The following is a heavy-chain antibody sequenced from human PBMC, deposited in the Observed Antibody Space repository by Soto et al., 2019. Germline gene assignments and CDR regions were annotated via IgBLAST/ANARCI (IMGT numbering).Heavy chain of an antibody. J-gene: IGHJ4*02. CDR1: GFTFSSYA. V-gene: IGHV3-23*01. CDR3: AKEGRFLEWLFLDY. D-gene: IGHD3-3*01. CDR2: ISGSGGST. Sequence: EVQLLESGGGLVQPGGSLRLSCAASGFTFSSYAMSWVRQAPGKGLEWVSAISGSGGSTYYADSVKGRFTISRDNSKNQLYLQMNSLRAEDTAVYYGAKEGRFLEWLFLDYGGQGTLVTVSS.